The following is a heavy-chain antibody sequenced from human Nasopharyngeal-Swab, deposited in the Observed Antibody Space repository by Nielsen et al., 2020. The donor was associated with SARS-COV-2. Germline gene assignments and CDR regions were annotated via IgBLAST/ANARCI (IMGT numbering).Heavy chain of an antibody. CDR3: ARGADYYDFWSGYPSGMDV. D-gene: IGHD3-3*01. CDR2: IYTSGST. J-gene: IGHJ6*02. Sequence: SETLSLTCTVSGGPISSYYWSWIRQPPGKGLEWIGRIYTSGSTNYNPSLKSRVTMSVDTSKNQFSLKLSSVTAADTAVYYCARGADYYDFWSGYPSGMDVWGQGTTVTVSS. CDR1: GGPISSYY. V-gene: IGHV4-4*07.